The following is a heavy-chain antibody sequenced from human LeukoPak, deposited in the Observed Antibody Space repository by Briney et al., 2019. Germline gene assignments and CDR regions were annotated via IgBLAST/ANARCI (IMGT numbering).Heavy chain of an antibody. Sequence: GGSLRLSCAASGFTFSSYGMHWVRQAPGKGLEWVAVISYDGSNKYYADSVKGRFTISRDNSKNTLYLQMNSLRAEDTAVYYCARDRDPSSIAARWYYYYGMDVWGQGTTVTVSS. CDR2: ISYDGSNK. D-gene: IGHD6-6*01. CDR1: GFTFSSYG. CDR3: ARDRDPSSIAARWYYYYGMDV. V-gene: IGHV3-30*03. J-gene: IGHJ6*02.